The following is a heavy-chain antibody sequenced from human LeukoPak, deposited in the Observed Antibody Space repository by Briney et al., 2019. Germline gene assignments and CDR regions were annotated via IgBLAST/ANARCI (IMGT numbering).Heavy chain of an antibody. CDR3: ARLWTGYSSGWYAASRLRFDP. V-gene: IGHV1-69*13. CDR1: GGTFSSYA. D-gene: IGHD6-19*01. Sequence: SVKVSCKASGGTFSSYAISWVRQAPGQGLEWMGGIIPIFGTANYAQKFQGRVTITADESTSTAYMELSSLRSEDTAVYYCARLWTGYSSGWYAASRLRFDPWGQGTLVTVSS. CDR2: IIPIFGTA. J-gene: IGHJ5*02.